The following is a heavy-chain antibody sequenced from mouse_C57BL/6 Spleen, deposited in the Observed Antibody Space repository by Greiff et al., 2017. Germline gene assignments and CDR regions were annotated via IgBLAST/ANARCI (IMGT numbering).Heavy chain of an antibody. D-gene: IGHD2-2*01. V-gene: IGHV1-52*01. CDR1: GYTFTSYW. J-gene: IGHJ3*01. Sequence: QVQLQQPGAELVRPGSSVKLSCKASGYTFTSYWMHWVKQRPIQGLEWIGNIDPSDSETHYNQKFKDKATLTVDKSSSTAYMQLSSLTSEDSAVYYCAREHGYDWFAYWGQGTLVTVSA. CDR3: AREHGYDWFAY. CDR2: IDPSDSET.